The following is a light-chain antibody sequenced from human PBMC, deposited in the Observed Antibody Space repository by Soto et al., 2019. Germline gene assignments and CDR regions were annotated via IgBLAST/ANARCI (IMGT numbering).Light chain of an antibody. CDR3: QQYVNPPWT. CDR1: QSVSSN. J-gene: IGKJ1*01. Sequence: VMTQSPATLSVSPGERATLSCRASQSVSSNLAWYQQKPGQAPRLLIYGASSRATDISDRFSGSGSGTDFTLTISRLKPEDSAMYYCQQYVNPPWTFGQGTKVDI. CDR2: GAS. V-gene: IGKV3-20*01.